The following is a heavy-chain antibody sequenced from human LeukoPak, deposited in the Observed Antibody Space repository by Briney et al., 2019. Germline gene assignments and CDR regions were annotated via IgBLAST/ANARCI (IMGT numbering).Heavy chain of an antibody. V-gene: IGHV4-59*08. CDR2: IYYTGST. CDR1: GGSISSLY. J-gene: IGHJ4*02. CDR3: ARGGSSWTYYFDY. D-gene: IGHD6-13*01. Sequence: SETLSLTCTVSGGSISSLYWSWIRQPPGKGLEWLGCIYYTGSTNYNPSLKSRVTISVDTSKNQFSLKLSSVTAADTAVYYCARGGSSWTYYFDYWGQGTLVTVSS.